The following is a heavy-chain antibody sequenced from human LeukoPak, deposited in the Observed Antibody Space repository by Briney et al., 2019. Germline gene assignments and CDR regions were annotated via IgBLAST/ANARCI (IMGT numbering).Heavy chain of an antibody. CDR1: GFTFSSYA. J-gene: IGHJ4*02. D-gene: IGHD3-22*01. CDR3: ARPYYYDSSGYYRY. Sequence: PGGSLRLSCAASGFTFSSYAMPWVRQAPGKGLEYVSAISSNGGSTYYANSVKGRFTISRDNSKNTLYLQMGSLRAEDMAVYYCARPYYYDSSGYYRYWGQGTLVTVSS. CDR2: ISSNGGST. V-gene: IGHV3-64*01.